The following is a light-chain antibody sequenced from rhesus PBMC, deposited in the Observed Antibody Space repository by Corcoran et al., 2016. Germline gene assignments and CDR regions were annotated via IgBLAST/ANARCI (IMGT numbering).Light chain of an antibody. V-gene: IGKV1-74*01. CDR3: QHGYVTPWT. J-gene: IGKJ1*01. Sequence: DIQMTQSPSSLSASVGDRVTITCRARENGNNYLNWYQQKPGKAPKPLIYRASTLKSGVPSRFSGSGSRTDYTFSVSSLQPDDIATYYCQHGYVTPWTFGQGPKVDI. CDR2: RAS. CDR1: ENGNNY.